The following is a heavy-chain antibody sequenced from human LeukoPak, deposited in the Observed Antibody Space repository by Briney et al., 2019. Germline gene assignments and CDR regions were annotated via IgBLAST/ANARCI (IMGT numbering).Heavy chain of an antibody. CDR3: ASLWDDGY. D-gene: IGHD1-1*01. V-gene: IGHV3-23*01. J-gene: IGHJ4*02. CDR1: GFTFSSYA. Sequence: PGGSLRLSCAASGFTFSSYAMNWVRQAPGKGLEWVSVISGSGATAYYADSVRGRFTISRDNTKDSLYLQMNSLRADDTALYYCASLWDDGYWGQGTLVTVSS. CDR2: ISGSGATA.